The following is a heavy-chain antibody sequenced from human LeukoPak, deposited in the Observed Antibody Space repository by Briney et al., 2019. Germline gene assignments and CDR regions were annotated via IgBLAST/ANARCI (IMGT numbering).Heavy chain of an antibody. D-gene: IGHD3-22*01. Sequence: PGESLKISXKGSGYSFTSYWIGWVRQMPGKGLEWMGIIYPGDSDTRYSPSFQGQVTISADKSISTAYLQWSSLKASDTAMYYCARRQRNDYSDSSGYTTFGAFDIWGQGTMVTVSS. CDR1: GYSFTSYW. CDR2: IYPGDSDT. J-gene: IGHJ3*02. CDR3: ARRQRNDYSDSSGYTTFGAFDI. V-gene: IGHV5-51*03.